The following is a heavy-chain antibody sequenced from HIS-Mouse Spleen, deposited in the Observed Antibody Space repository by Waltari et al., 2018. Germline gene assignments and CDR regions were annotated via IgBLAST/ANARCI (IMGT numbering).Heavy chain of an antibody. CDR1: GYTFTGYY. J-gene: IGHJ4*02. CDR2: INPNRGGT. D-gene: IGHD3-22*01. V-gene: IGHV1-2*02. Sequence: QVQLVQSGAEVKKPGASVKVSCKASGYTFTGYYMHWVRQAPGQGLEWMGWINPNRGGTNYAQKVQGRVTMTRETSISTAYMELSRLRSDDTAVYYCASNAGRGDRRPFDYWGQGTLVTVSS. CDR3: ASNAGRGDRRPFDY.